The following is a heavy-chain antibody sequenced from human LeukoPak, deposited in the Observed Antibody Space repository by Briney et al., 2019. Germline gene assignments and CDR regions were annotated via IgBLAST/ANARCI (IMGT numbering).Heavy chain of an antibody. Sequence: GESLKISCKGSGYSFTSYWIGWVRQMPGKGLEWMGIIYPDDSDTKYSPSFQGQVTISADQSISTAYLRWSILKASDTAMYYCARLAFCTNAVCFSNYYYSMDVWARGTTVTVSS. D-gene: IGHD2-8*01. CDR1: GYSFTSYW. CDR2: IYPDDSDT. CDR3: ARLAFCTNAVCFSNYYYSMDV. V-gene: IGHV5-51*01. J-gene: IGHJ6*03.